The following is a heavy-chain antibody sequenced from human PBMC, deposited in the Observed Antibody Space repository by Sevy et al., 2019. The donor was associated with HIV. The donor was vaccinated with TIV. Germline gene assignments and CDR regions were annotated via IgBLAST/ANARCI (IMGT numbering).Heavy chain of an antibody. CDR2: IGTAGDT. CDR1: GFTFSSYD. D-gene: IGHD6-19*01. J-gene: IGHJ4*02. Sequence: GRSLRLSCAASGFTFSSYDMHWVRQATGKGLEWVSAIGTAGDTYYPGSVKGRFTISRENAKNSLYLQMNSLRVGDTAVYYCARAYSNGWYDYWGQGTLVTVSS. CDR3: ARAYSNGWYDY. V-gene: IGHV3-13*01.